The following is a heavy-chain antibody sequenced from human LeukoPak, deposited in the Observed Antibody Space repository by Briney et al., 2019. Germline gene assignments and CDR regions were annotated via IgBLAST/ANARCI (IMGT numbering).Heavy chain of an antibody. V-gene: IGHV3-23*01. CDR2: VAGPGDTT. J-gene: IGHJ5*02. D-gene: IGHD3-10*01. Sequence: GGSLRLSCATSGFTFTNYAMNWVRQAPGKGLEWVSAVAGPGDTTYYADSVKGRFFMSREDSKTTVYLQMNSLRAEDTAIYYCAKGTEIDLWGQGTPVTVSS. CDR3: AKGTEIDL. CDR1: GFTFTNYA.